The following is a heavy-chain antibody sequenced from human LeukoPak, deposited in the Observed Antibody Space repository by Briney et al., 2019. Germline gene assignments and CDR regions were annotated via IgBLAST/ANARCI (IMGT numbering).Heavy chain of an antibody. CDR3: TRGVTISKLLWFDFMDV. V-gene: IGHV3-49*04. D-gene: IGHD3-10*01. CDR1: GFTFGDYA. CDR2: IRSKAYGGTT. Sequence: GGSLRLSCTASGFTFGDYAMSWVRQAPGKGLEWVGFIRSKAYGGTTEYAASVKGRFTISRDDSKSIAYLQMDSLKTEDTAVYYCTRGVTISKLLWFDFMDVWGKGTTVTISS. J-gene: IGHJ6*03.